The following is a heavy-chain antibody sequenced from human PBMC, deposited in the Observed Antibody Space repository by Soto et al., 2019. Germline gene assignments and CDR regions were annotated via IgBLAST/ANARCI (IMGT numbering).Heavy chain of an antibody. CDR1: GFTFAGYST. CDR2: ISGSGGST. V-gene: IGHV3-23*01. CDR3: AKDRGGFAGGWEYFDY. J-gene: IGHJ4*02. Sequence: EVHLLESGGGLVQPGGSLRLSCAASGFTFAGYSTMSWVRQAPGKGLEWVSSISGSGGSTYYADSVKGRFTISIDNSKNSLYLPMNARSAEDTAFYYCAKDRGGFAGGWEYFDYWGQGALVTVSS. D-gene: IGHD6-19*01.